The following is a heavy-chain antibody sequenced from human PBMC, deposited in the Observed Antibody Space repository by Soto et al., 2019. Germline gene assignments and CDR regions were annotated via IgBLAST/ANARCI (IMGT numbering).Heavy chain of an antibody. Sequence: EVQLVESGGGLVKPGGSLRLSCAASGFTFSNVWMNWVRQAPGKGLEWAGVIKSKTDGETTDYAAPVKGRFTISRDDSKNTVYLEMNTLKIEDTAVYYCTTGVRIWGQGTLVTVSS. CDR1: GFTFSNVW. CDR2: IKSKTDGETT. D-gene: IGHD3-10*01. V-gene: IGHV3-15*07. CDR3: TTGVRI. J-gene: IGHJ4*02.